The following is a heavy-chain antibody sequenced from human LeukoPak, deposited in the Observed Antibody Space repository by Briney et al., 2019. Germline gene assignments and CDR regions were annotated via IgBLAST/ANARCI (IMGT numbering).Heavy chain of an antibody. J-gene: IGHJ4*02. CDR3: AKGACSGGSCHFDH. Sequence: GGSLRLSCAASGFTFSNYGMHWVRQAPGKGLEWAAVISYDGSNKYYVDSVKGRFTISRDNSKNTLYLQMNSLRSEDTAVYYCAKGACSGGSCHFDHWGQGALVTVSS. D-gene: IGHD2-15*01. CDR1: GFTFSNYG. CDR2: ISYDGSNK. V-gene: IGHV3-30*18.